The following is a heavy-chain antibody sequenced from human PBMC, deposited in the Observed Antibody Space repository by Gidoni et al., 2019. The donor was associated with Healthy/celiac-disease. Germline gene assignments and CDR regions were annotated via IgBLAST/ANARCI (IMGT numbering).Heavy chain of an antibody. Sequence: QVQLQESGPGLVKPSQTLSLTCTVPGGSIRSGDYYWSLIRQPPGKYLEWIGYIYYSGSTYYNPSLKSRVTISVDTSKNQFSLKLSSVTAADTAVYYCARGYCSSTSSAVPFDPWGQGTLVTVSS. D-gene: IGHD2-2*01. J-gene: IGHJ5*02. V-gene: IGHV4-30-4*01. CDR1: GGSIRSGDYY. CDR2: IYYSGST. CDR3: ARGYCSSTSSAVPFDP.